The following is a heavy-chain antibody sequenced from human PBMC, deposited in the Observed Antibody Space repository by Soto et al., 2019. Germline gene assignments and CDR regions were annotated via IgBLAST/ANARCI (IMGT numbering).Heavy chain of an antibody. CDR1: GGTFSSYA. Sequence: QVQLVQSGAEVKKPGSSVKVSCKASGGTFSSYAFSWVRQAPGQGLEWMGGIIPIFGTAYYAHKMQGRVTITTGDSRSTAYSQVSSLRTEHTAVYFCARHNIRDSSGWCGVGYAMVVWGPGTT. CDR3: ARHNIRDSSGWCGVGYAMVV. V-gene: IGHV1-69*01. J-gene: IGHJ6*02. D-gene: IGHD6-19*01. CDR2: IIPIFGTA.